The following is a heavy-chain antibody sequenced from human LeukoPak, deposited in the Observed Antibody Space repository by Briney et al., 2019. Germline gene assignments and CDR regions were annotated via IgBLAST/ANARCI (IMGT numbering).Heavy chain of an antibody. V-gene: IGHV4-39*01. J-gene: IGHJ6*03. Sequence: SETLSLTCTVSGGSFSSSSYYWGWIRQPPGKGLEWIGSISFGGSTYYNPSLKSRVTISVDTSKNQFSLKLSSVTAADTAVYYCARRGRFYYYYYMDVWGKGTTVTISS. CDR2: ISFGGST. D-gene: IGHD3-16*01. CDR3: ARRGRFYYYYYMDV. CDR1: GGSFSSSSYY.